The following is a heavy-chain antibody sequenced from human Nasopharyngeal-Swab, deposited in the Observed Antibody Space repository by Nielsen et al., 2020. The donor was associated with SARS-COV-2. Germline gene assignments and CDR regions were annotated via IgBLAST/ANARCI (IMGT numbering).Heavy chain of an antibody. CDR2: ISSSGSTI. J-gene: IGHJ4*02. Sequence: GGSLRLSCAASGFTFSDYYMSWIRQAPGKGLEWVSYISSSGSTIYYADSVKGRFTISRDNAKNSLYLQMNSLRAEDTAVYYCASRYCSGGSCYSESVYWGQGTLVTVSS. V-gene: IGHV3-11*01. CDR1: GFTFSDYY. CDR3: ASRYCSGGSCYSESVY. D-gene: IGHD2-15*01.